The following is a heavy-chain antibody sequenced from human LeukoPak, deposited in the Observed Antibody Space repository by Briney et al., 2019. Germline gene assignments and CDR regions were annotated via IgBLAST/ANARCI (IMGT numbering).Heavy chain of an antibody. CDR3: ARRLGYCSSTSCHNWFDP. CDR2: ISSSGSTI. CDR1: GFTFSSYE. J-gene: IGHJ5*02. Sequence: PGGSLRLSCAASGFTFSSYEMNWVRQAPGKGLEWVSYISSSGSTIYYADSVKGRFTISRDNAKNSLYLQMNSLRAEDTAVYYCARRLGYCSSTSCHNWFDPWSQGTLVTVSS. D-gene: IGHD2-2*01. V-gene: IGHV3-48*03.